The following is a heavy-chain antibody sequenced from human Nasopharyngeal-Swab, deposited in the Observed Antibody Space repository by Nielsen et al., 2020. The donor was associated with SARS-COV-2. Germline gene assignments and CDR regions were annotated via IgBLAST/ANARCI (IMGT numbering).Heavy chain of an antibody. V-gene: IGHV1-3*01. CDR3: ASCSGGSCDYYYYGMDV. D-gene: IGHD2-15*01. J-gene: IGHJ6*02. CDR2: INAGNGNT. Sequence: ASVKVSCKASGYTFTSYAMHWVRQARGQRLEWMGWINAGNGNTKYSQKFQGRVTITRDTSASTAYMELSSLRSEDTAVYYCASCSGGSCDYYYYGMDVWGQGTTVTVSS. CDR1: GYTFTSYA.